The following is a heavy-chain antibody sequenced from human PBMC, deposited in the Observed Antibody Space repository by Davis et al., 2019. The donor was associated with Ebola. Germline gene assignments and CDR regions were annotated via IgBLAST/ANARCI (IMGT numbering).Heavy chain of an antibody. J-gene: IGHJ3*02. Sequence: GESLKISCKGSGYSFTSYLIAWVRQVCGKGLEWMSIIDSGDADTRYSPSFRGQVTISADKSIKTAFLQWSSLKASDTAMYYCASLRRTITGMDDAFEIWGQGTMVTVSS. D-gene: IGHD2-8*02. CDR2: IDSGDADT. CDR1: GYSFTSYL. V-gene: IGHV5-51*01. CDR3: ASLRRTITGMDDAFEI.